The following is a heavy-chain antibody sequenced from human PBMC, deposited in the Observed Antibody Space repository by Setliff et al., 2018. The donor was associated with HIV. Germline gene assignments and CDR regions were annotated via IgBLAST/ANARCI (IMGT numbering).Heavy chain of an antibody. D-gene: IGHD2-21*02. CDR3: AREPIGGDDAFDI. CDR1: GYTFTSYG. J-gene: IGHJ3*02. V-gene: IGHV1-3*01. CDR2: INPGNGNT. Sequence: ASVKVSCKAFGYTFTSYGINWVRQAPGQGLEWMGWINPGNGNTKYSQKFQGRVTITRDTSATTAYMELSCLRSEDTAIFYCAREPIGGDDAFDIWGQGTMVTVSS.